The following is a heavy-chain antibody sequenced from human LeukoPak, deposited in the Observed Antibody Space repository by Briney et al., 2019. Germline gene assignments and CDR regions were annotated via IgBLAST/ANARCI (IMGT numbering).Heavy chain of an antibody. CDR2: IHYSGST. Sequence: PSETLSLTCTVSGGSISSYYWSWTRQPPGKGLEWIGYIHYSGSTNYKASLKSRVSISVDTSKNQFSLKLSSVTAADTAVYYCARLTGYSSESWFDPWGQGTLVTVSS. J-gene: IGHJ5*02. CDR3: ARLTGYSSESWFDP. CDR1: GGSISSYY. D-gene: IGHD3-9*01. V-gene: IGHV4-59*01.